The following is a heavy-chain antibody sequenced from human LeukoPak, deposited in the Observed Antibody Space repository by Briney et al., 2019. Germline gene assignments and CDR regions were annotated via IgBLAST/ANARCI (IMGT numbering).Heavy chain of an antibody. Sequence: SETLSLTCTVSGGSISSYYWSWIRQPPGKGLEWIGYIYYSGSANYNPSLKSRVTISVDTSKNQFSLKLSSVTAADTAVHYCARARSNYDILTGYFSGNWFDPWGQGTLVTVSS. D-gene: IGHD3-9*01. CDR2: IYYSGSA. V-gene: IGHV4-59*01. CDR3: ARARSNYDILTGYFSGNWFDP. CDR1: GGSISSYY. J-gene: IGHJ5*02.